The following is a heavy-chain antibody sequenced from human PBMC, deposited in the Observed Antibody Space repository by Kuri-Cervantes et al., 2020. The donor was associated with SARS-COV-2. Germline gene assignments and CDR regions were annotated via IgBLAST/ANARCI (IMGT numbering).Heavy chain of an antibody. Sequence: GESLKISCAASGFTFSSYWMSWVRQAPGKGLEWVANMKQDGSEKYYVDSVKGRFTISRDNAKNSLYLQMNSLRAEDTAVYYCAREPQGYSGYDYFDYWGQGTLVTVSS. V-gene: IGHV3-7*01. CDR3: AREPQGYSGYDYFDY. CDR2: MKQDGSEK. CDR1: GFTFSSYW. D-gene: IGHD5-12*01. J-gene: IGHJ4*02.